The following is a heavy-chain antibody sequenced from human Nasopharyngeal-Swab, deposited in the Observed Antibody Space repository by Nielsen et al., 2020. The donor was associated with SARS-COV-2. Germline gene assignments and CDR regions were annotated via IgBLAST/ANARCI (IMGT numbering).Heavy chain of an antibody. V-gene: IGHV3-13*04. J-gene: IGHJ4*02. CDR3: ARGVRSDMITFGGVIAISPFDY. CDR1: GFTFSSYD. Sequence: GESLKISCAASGFTFSSYDMHWVRQAPGKGLEWVSAIGTAGDTYYPGSVKGRFTSSRENAKNCLYLQMNSLRAGDTAVYYCARGVRSDMITFGGVIAISPFDYWGQGTLVTVSS. D-gene: IGHD3-16*02. CDR2: IGTAGDT.